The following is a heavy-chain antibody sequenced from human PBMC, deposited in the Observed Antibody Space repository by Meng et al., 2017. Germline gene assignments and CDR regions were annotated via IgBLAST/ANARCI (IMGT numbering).Heavy chain of an antibody. CDR2: IIPIFGTA. CDR3: ASNDGTGDRTGGDY. V-gene: IGHV1-69*01. CDR1: AGTFSSYA. Sequence: VMMCRSGTQVKKRGSSGKAPCKASAGTFSSYAISWVRQAPGQGLEWMGGIIPIFGTANYAQKFQGRVTITADESTSTAYMELSSLRSEDTAVYYCASNDGTGDRTGGDYWGQGTLVTVSS. J-gene: IGHJ4*02. D-gene: IGHD7-27*01.